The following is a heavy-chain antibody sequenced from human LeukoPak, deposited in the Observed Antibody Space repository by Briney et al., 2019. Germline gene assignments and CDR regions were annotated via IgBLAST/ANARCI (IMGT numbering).Heavy chain of an antibody. V-gene: IGHV4-4*07. CDR1: GGSISKYY. D-gene: IGHD1-14*01. Sequence: SETLSLTCTVPGGSISKYYWSWIRQPADKGLEWIGRIHTSGTTHYNPSLKSRVTLSVDTSTNQFSLRLTSVTATDTAVYYCARLHLPAHEGALDIWGRGTMVTVSS. CDR2: IHTSGTT. J-gene: IGHJ3*02. CDR3: ARLHLPAHEGALDI.